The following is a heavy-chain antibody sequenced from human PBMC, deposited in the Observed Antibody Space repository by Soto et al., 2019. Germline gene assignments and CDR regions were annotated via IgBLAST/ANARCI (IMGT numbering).Heavy chain of an antibody. V-gene: IGHV1-69*06. CDR3: ARDVNYYDSSGYL. J-gene: IGHJ1*01. D-gene: IGHD3-22*01. Sequence: ASVKVSCKASGGTFSSYAISWVRQAPGQGLEWMGGIIPIFGTANYAQKFQGRVTITADKSTSTAYMELSSLRSEDTAVYYCARDVNYYDSSGYLWGQGTLVTVSS. CDR2: IIPIFGTA. CDR1: GGTFSSYA.